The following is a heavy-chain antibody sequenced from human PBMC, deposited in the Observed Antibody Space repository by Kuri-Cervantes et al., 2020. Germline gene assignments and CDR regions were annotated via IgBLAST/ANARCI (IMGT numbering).Heavy chain of an antibody. J-gene: IGHJ5*02. CDR2: IYHSGST. Sequence: SETLSLTCAVSGGSISSGGYSWSWIRQPPGKGLEWIGYIYHSGSTYYNPSLKSRVTISVDRSKNQFSLKLSSVTAADTAVYYCARETRYCSSTSCYAGGRWFDPWGQGTLVTVSS. V-gene: IGHV4-30-2*01. CDR3: ARETRYCSSTSCYAGGRWFDP. D-gene: IGHD2-2*01. CDR1: GGSISSGGYS.